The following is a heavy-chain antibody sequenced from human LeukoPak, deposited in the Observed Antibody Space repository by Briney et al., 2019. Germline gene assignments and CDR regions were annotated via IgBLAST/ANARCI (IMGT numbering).Heavy chain of an antibody. CDR2: IIPIFGTA. CDR3: ARDRGSWAEGPFDP. V-gene: IGHV1-69*01. D-gene: IGHD3-10*01. Sequence: GASVKVSCKASGGTFSSYAISWVRQAPGQGLEWMGGIIPIFGTANYAQKFQGRVTITADESTSTAYMELSSLRSEDTAVYYYARDRGSWAEGPFDPWGQGTLVTVSS. J-gene: IGHJ5*02. CDR1: GGTFSSYA.